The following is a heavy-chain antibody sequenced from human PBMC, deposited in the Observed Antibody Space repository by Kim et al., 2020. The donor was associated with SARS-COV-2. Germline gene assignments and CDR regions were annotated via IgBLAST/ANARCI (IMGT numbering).Heavy chain of an antibody. CDR3: STEPAAGSYWYFDP. V-gene: IGHV3-66*01. J-gene: IGHJ2*01. D-gene: IGHD6-13*01. CDR1: GFTVSSNY. Sequence: GGSLRLSCAASGFTVSSNYMSWVRQAPGKGLEWVSVIYSGGSTYYAASVKGRFTISRDNSKNTLYLQLNSLIAEDTAVYYCSTEPAAGSYWYFDPWGRG. CDR2: IYSGGST.